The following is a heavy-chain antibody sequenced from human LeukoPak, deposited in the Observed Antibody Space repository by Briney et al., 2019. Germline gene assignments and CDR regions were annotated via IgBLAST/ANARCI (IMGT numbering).Heavy chain of an antibody. Sequence: KSSETLSLTCTVSGGSISSSSYYWGWIRQPPGKGLEWIGYIYYSGSTNYNPSLKSRVTISVDTSKNQFSLKLSSVTAADTAVYYCARAPEGIRCSSTSCYPEDAFDIWGQGTMVTVSS. D-gene: IGHD2-2*01. J-gene: IGHJ3*02. CDR1: GGSISSSSYY. CDR2: IYYSGST. CDR3: ARAPEGIRCSSTSCYPEDAFDI. V-gene: IGHV4-61*05.